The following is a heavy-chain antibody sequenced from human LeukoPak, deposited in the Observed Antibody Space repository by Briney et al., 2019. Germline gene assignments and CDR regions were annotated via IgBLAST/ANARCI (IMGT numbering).Heavy chain of an antibody. Sequence: PGGSLRLSCAASGFTFSSYSMNWVRQAPGKGLEWVSSISSSSSYIYYADSVKGRFTISRDNAKNSLYLQMNSLRAEDTAVYYCARDLWLISYDSSGRYGMDVWGQGTTVTVSS. V-gene: IGHV3-21*01. CDR2: ISSSSSYI. CDR3: ARDLWLISYDSSGRYGMDV. J-gene: IGHJ6*02. D-gene: IGHD3-22*01. CDR1: GFTFSSYS.